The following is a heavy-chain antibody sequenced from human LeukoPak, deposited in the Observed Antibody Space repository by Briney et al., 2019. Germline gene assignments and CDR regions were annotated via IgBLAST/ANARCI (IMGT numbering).Heavy chain of an antibody. CDR3: ARDLYRIVVVPHYFDY. CDR2: ISSSSSYI. D-gene: IGHD3-22*01. CDR1: GFTFSCYS. V-gene: IGHV3-21*01. J-gene: IGHJ4*02. Sequence: SGGSLRLSCAASGFTFSCYSMNWVRQAPGKGLEWVSSISSSSSYIYYADSVKGRFTISRDNAKNSLYLQMNSLRAEDTAVYYCARDLYRIVVVPHYFDYWGQGTLVTVSS.